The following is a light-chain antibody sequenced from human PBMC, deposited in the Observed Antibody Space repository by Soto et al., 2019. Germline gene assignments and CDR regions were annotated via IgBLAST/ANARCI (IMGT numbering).Light chain of an antibody. Sequence: QSALTQPASVSGSPGQSITISCTGISSDVGDYKYVSWFQHHPGKAPKLIVYEVNNRPSGVSNRFSGSKSGNTASLTISGLQAEDEADYYCNSYSRSSTLVVFGGGTQLTVL. CDR1: SSDVGDYKY. CDR2: EVN. CDR3: NSYSRSSTLVV. V-gene: IGLV2-14*01. J-gene: IGLJ2*01.